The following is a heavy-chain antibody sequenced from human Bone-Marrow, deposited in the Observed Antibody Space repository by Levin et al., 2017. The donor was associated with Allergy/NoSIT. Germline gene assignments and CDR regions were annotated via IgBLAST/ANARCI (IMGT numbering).Heavy chain of an antibody. V-gene: IGHV4-59*08. CDR1: DASVNTSF. Sequence: PSETLSLTCSVSDASVNTSFWSWIRQPPGMGLEWMGYISYSGLSKYHPSLKNRVTLSLDTSNNQFSLKMTSVTAADTAVYYCARHKGGGAYSFEYWGQGILVTVSS. D-gene: IGHD4-23*01. CDR3: ARHKGGGAYSFEY. CDR2: ISYSGLS. J-gene: IGHJ4*02.